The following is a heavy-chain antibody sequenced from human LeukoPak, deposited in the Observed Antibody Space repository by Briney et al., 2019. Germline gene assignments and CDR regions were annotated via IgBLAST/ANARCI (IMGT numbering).Heavy chain of an antibody. V-gene: IGHV1-2*04. Sequence: ASVKVSCKASGYTFTDYYIHWVRQAPGQGLEWMGWINPNSGGTNYAQKFQGWVTMTRDTSISTAYMELSRLRSDDTAVYYCARGYCSGGSCYGWYFDLWGHGTLVTVSS. CDR3: ARGYCSGGSCYGWYFDL. CDR2: INPNSGGT. J-gene: IGHJ2*01. CDR1: GYTFTDYY. D-gene: IGHD2-15*01.